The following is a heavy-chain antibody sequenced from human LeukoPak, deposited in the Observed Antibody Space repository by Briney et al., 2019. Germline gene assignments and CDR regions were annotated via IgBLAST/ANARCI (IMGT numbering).Heavy chain of an antibody. CDR1: GFTFSHYW. CDR3: ARADGYCSGGNCYSYFDS. Sequence: GGSLRLSCAASGFTFSHYWMSWVRQAPGKGLEWVAYIKKTGSETYYVDSVKGRFTITRDNTRNSLFLQMYSLRAEDTAMYFCARADGYCSGGNCYSYFDSWGQGTLVTVSS. J-gene: IGHJ4*02. D-gene: IGHD2-15*01. V-gene: IGHV3-7*01. CDR2: IKKTGSET.